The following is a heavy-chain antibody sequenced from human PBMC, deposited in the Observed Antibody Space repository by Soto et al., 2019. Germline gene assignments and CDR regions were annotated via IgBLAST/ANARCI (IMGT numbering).Heavy chain of an antibody. D-gene: IGHD2-15*01. CDR3: ARIGKTVVSTQRTYYYYAMDV. J-gene: IGHJ6*02. CDR2: IKEDGSEK. Sequence: GGSLRLSCAASGFTFSKNWMSWVRQARGKGLEWVATIKEDGSEKYYVDSVKGRFTISRDNAKRSLYLQMSSLRVEDTAIYYCARIGKTVVSTQRTYYYYAMDVWGQANTVTVSS. CDR1: GFTFSKNW. V-gene: IGHV3-7*03.